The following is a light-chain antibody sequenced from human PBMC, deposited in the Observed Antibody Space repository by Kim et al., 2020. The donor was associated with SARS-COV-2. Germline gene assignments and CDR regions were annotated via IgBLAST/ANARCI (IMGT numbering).Light chain of an antibody. CDR3: QAWDSSAAGV. Sequence: SPEKTDPLACSGDKLGVTSTCCYQRKPVQSPLLVIYQDKQQPSGIPERFSGSDSGDPATLTISGTQAMDVADYNCQAWDSSAAGVFGTGTRVTF. CDR2: QDK. V-gene: IGLV3-1*01. J-gene: IGLJ1*01. CDR1: KLGVTS.